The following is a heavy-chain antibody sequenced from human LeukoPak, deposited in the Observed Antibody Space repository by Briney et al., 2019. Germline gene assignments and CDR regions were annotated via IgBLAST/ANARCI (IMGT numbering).Heavy chain of an antibody. CDR3: ARVSVYYYDSSGYYEPFDY. CDR1: GYIFTNYW. CDR2: IYPGDSDT. D-gene: IGHD3-22*01. Sequence: GASLKASCKGSGYIFTNYWIGWVRQLPGKGLEWMGIIYPGDSDTRYSPSLQGQVTISADKSISTAYLQWSSLKASDTAMYYCARVSVYYYDSSGYYEPFDYWGQGTLVTVSS. V-gene: IGHV5-51*01. J-gene: IGHJ4*02.